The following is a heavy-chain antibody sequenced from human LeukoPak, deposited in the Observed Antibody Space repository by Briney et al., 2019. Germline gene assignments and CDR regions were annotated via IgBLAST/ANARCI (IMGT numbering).Heavy chain of an antibody. D-gene: IGHD3-10*01. Sequence: ASVKVSCKASGYSFTSYYIHWVRQAPGQGLEWMGIINPSGGSTSYAPKFQARVTMTRDTSTSTVYMELSSLRSEDTAVYYCARDIYTSGSLGYWGQGTLVTVSS. CDR1: GYSFTSYY. J-gene: IGHJ4*02. CDR3: ARDIYTSGSLGY. CDR2: INPSGGST. V-gene: IGHV1-46*01.